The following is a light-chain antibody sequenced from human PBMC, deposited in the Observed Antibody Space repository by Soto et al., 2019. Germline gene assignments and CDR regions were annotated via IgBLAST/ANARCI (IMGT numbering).Light chain of an antibody. J-gene: IGKJ2*01. V-gene: IGKV3-15*01. CDR2: GAS. CDR3: QQYHNWPPQYT. CDR1: QTVASN. Sequence: EIVMTQSPASLSVSPVDGATLSCRASQTVASNLAWYQQKPGQGPRLLIHGASTRAAGVPARFSGSGSGTDFTLTISSLQSEDFAVYYCQQYHNWPPQYTFGQGTKLQIK.